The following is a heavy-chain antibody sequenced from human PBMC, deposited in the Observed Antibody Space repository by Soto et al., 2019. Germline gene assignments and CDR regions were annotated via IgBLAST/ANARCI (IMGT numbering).Heavy chain of an antibody. V-gene: IGHV3-48*04. J-gene: IGHJ4*02. CDR2: ISDSGSNT. D-gene: IGHD4-4*01. Sequence: GGSLRLSCAAFGFKISSSSMNWVRQAPGRGLEWVAYISDSGSNTLYADSVKGRFTISSDDSENTLYLQMNSLKTEDTAVYYCTTDRFYSPVDHWGQGALVTVSS. CDR3: TTDRFYSPVDH. CDR1: GFKISSSS.